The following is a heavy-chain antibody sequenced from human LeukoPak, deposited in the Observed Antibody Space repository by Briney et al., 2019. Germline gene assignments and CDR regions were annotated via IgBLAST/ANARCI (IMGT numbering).Heavy chain of an antibody. J-gene: IGHJ3*02. Sequence: SETLSLTCTVSGGSISSYYWSWIRQPPGKGLEWIGYIYTSGSTNYNPSLKSRVTISVDTSKNQFSLKLSSVTAADTAVYYCARTLSPAAFDIWGQGTVVTVSS. CDR1: GGSISSYY. CDR3: ARTLSPAAFDI. CDR2: IYTSGST. V-gene: IGHV4-4*09.